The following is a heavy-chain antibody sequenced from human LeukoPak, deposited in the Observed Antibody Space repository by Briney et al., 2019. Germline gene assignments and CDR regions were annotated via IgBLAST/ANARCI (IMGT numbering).Heavy chain of an antibody. J-gene: IGHJ6*02. V-gene: IGHV3-23*01. CDR2: ISGGGGST. Sequence: PGGSLRLSCAASGFTFSSYAMSWVRQAPGKGLEWVSAISGGGGSTYYADSVKGRFTISRDNSKNTLYLQMNSLRAEDTAVYYCAGRGYSSSWTLYYYYGMDVWGQGTTVTVSS. CDR1: GFTFSSYA. CDR3: AGRGYSSSWTLYYYYGMDV. D-gene: IGHD6-13*01.